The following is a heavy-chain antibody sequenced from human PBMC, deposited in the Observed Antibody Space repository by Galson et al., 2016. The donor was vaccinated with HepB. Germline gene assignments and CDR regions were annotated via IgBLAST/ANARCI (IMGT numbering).Heavy chain of an antibody. CDR2: IYSDGSKI. V-gene: IGHV3-33*08. CDR3: ARAHYGVLPLDY. CDR1: GFTFSNYG. Sequence: SLRLSCAASGFTFSNYGFHWARHTPAKGLERVAFIYSDGSKIYYGNSVKGRFTISRDNSKHTVYLEMNSLRAEDTAVYYCARAHYGVLPLDYWGQGTLVTVSA. J-gene: IGHJ4*02. D-gene: IGHD4-17*01.